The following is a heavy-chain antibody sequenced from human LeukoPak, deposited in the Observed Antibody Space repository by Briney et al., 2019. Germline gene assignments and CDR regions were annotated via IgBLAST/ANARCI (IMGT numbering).Heavy chain of an antibody. J-gene: IGHJ4*02. D-gene: IGHD3-16*01. CDR2: LSGSGEST. CDR3: AKVTYDYVWGSYES. CDR1: GFTFRSYV. Sequence: PGGSLRLSCVASGFTFRSYVLSWVRQAPGKGLEWVLALSGSGESTYYADAVKGRFTVSRDNSKNTVYLQMNGLRAEDTAVYHCAKVTYDYVWGSYESWGQGTLVTVSS. V-gene: IGHV3-23*01.